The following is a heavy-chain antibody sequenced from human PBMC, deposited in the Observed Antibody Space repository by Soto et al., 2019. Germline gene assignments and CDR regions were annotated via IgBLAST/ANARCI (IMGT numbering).Heavy chain of an antibody. CDR1: GFTVSANH. J-gene: IGHJ3*02. V-gene: IGHV3-66*01. Sequence: EVQLVESGGNLVQPGGSLRLSCAASGFTVSANHMSWVRQAPGEGLEWGSLIHTDGNTYYADSVKGRFTISRDNSKNTLSLQMNSLRVEDTAVYYCARDLQMSPFAIWDQGTMVTVSS. CDR2: IHTDGNT. CDR3: ARDLQMSPFAI.